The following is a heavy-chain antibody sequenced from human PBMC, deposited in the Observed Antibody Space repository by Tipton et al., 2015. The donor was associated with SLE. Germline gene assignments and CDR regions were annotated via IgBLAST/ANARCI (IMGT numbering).Heavy chain of an antibody. CDR2: IYYSGST. CDR3: ARQLGLELTRGAFDS. CDR1: GGSISSYY. V-gene: IGHV4-59*08. D-gene: IGHD1-7*01. J-gene: IGHJ3*02. Sequence: TLSLTCTVSGGSISSYYWSWIRQPPGKGLEWIGYIYYSGSTNYNPSLKSRVTISVDTSKNQFSLKLSSVTAADTAVYYCARQLGLELTRGAFDSWGQGTMVTSSS.